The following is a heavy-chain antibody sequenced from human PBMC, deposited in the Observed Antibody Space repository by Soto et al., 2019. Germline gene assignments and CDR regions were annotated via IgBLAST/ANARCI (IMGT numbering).Heavy chain of an antibody. V-gene: IGHV4-4*02. D-gene: IGHD2-21*01. Sequence: SETLSLTCAVSGGSISSGNWWSWVRQPPGKGLEWIGEIYHSGSTNYNPSLKSRVTISVDKSKNQFSLTLTSVTAADTAVYYCARDRRTVVYGMDLWGQGTTVTVS. J-gene: IGHJ6*02. CDR3: ARDRRTVVYGMDL. CDR2: IYHSGST. CDR1: GGSISSGNW.